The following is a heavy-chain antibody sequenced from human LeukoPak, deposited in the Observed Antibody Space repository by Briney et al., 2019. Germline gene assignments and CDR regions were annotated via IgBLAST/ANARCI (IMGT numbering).Heavy chain of an antibody. D-gene: IGHD2-2*01. Sequence: PSETLSLTCNVSGGSISNYFWSWIRQPPGKGLEWIGQIYYSGSTNYNPSLESRVTISVDTSKNQFSLQLTSVTAADTAVYYCARVWATAAKSFDFWGQGTLVTVSS. V-gene: IGHV4-59*01. CDR2: IYYSGST. CDR3: ARVWATAAKSFDF. CDR1: GGSISNYF. J-gene: IGHJ4*02.